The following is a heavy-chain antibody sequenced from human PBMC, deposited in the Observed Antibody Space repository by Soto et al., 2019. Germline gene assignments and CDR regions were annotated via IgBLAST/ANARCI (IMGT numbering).Heavy chain of an antibody. V-gene: IGHV1-69*01. CDR1: GGGTLSNDA. CDR2: ISPFFGTT. Sequence: QVHLVQSGADGRKSGSSVRVSCTASGGGTLSNDAISWVRQAPGQGLEWLGRISPFFGTTDYSQSFQGRLTMNADASTGTVYIDRRNIKSDDTAVYYCAREVVTETTWGSFDAWGQGTLVTVSS. J-gene: IGHJ4*02. D-gene: IGHD2-21*02. CDR3: AREVVTETTWGSFDA.